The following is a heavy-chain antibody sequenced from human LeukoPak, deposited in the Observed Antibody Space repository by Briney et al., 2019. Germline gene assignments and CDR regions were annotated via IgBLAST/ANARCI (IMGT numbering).Heavy chain of an antibody. D-gene: IGHD3-22*01. CDR2: INPNSGGT. J-gene: IGHJ4*02. Sequence: ASVKVSCKASGYTFTGYYMHWVRQAPGQGLEWMGWINPNSGGTNYAQKFQGRVTITADKSTSTAYMELSSLRSEDTAVYYCARDRSPSDSSGYSPFDYWGQGTLVTVSS. CDR3: ARDRSPSDSSGYSPFDY. CDR1: GYTFTGYY. V-gene: IGHV1-2*02.